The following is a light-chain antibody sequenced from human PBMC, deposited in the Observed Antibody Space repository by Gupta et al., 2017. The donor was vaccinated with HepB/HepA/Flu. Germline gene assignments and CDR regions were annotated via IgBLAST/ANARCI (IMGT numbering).Light chain of an antibody. CDR3: QQGNNYPRT. J-gene: IGKJ1*01. CDR1: QGISSY. CDR2: AAS. Sequence: DIQLTQSPSFLSASVGDRVTITCRASQGISSYLAWYQQRPGKALNLLIYAASTLQSGVPSRFSGSGSGTEFSLSISSLQPEDFATYYCQQGNNYPRTFGQGTKVEIK. V-gene: IGKV1-9*01.